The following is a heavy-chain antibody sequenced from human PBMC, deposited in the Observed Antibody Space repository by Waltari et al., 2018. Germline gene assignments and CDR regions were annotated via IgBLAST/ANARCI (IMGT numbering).Heavy chain of an antibody. D-gene: IGHD2-2*01. Sequence: QVQLQESGPGLVKPSQTLSLTCTVSGGSISSGSYYWSWIRQPAGKGLEWIGRIYTSGRTHYNPSLKSRVTISVDTSKNQFSLKLSSVTAADTAVYYCARGGYQLLSYYFDYWGQGTLVTVSS. CDR1: GGSISSGSYY. CDR2: IYTSGRT. CDR3: ARGGYQLLSYYFDY. V-gene: IGHV4-61*02. J-gene: IGHJ4*02.